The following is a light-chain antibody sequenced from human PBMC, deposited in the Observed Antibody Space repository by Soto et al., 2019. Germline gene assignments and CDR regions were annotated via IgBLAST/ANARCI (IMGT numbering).Light chain of an antibody. J-gene: IGLJ2*01. CDR1: SSDVGSYNL. Sequence: QSALTQPASVSGSPGQSITISCTGTSSDVGSYNLVSWYQQHPGKAPKLMIYEGTKRPSGLSNRFSGYRSGNTPSLTIFGLQVEDEGDYSCCSYAGSRTLIFGGGTKLTVL. V-gene: IGLV2-23*01. CDR2: EGT. CDR3: CSYAGSRTLI.